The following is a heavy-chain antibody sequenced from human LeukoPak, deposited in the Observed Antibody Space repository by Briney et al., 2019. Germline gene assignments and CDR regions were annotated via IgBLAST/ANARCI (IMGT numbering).Heavy chain of an antibody. CDR1: GYTFTSYG. CDR3: VRGGSYYLDY. V-gene: IGHV1-18*01. Sequence: GASXTXSFTASGYTFTSYGISWVRQAPGQGLEWMGWISAYNGNTNYAQKLQGRVTMTTDTSTSTAYMELRSLRSDDTAVYYCVRGGSYYLDYWGQGTLVTVSS. CDR2: ISAYNGNT. J-gene: IGHJ4*02. D-gene: IGHD1-26*01.